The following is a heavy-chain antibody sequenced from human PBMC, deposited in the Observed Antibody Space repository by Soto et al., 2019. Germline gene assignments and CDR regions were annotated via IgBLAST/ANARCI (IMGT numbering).Heavy chain of an antibody. D-gene: IGHD6-6*01. Sequence: KPGGSLRLSCAASGFTLSDYYVSWIRQAPGKGLEWLSYISPSGNTIYYADSVKGRFTISRDNAEHSVYLQMDSLRAEDTAVYYCASAHSSSSGYYFDYWGQGTLVTASS. CDR3: ASAHSSSSGYYFDY. CDR1: GFTLSDYY. CDR2: ISPSGNTI. V-gene: IGHV3-11*01. J-gene: IGHJ4*02.